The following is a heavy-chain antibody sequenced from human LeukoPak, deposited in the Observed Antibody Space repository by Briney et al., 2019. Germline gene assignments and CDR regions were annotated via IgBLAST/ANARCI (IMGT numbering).Heavy chain of an antibody. J-gene: IGHJ4*02. D-gene: IGHD1-7*01. CDR2: IYYSGST. CDR1: GGSFSSGDYY. V-gene: IGHV4-30-4*01. CDR3: ARAGGITGTTGVDY. Sequence: SQTLSLTCTVSGGSFSSGDYYWSWIRQPPGKGLEWIGYIYYSGSTYYNPSLKSRVTISVDTSKNQFSLKLSSVTAADTAVYYCARAGGITGTTGVDYWGQGTLVTVSS.